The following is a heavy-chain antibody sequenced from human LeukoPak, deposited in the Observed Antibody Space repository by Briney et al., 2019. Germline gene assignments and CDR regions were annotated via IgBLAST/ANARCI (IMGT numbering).Heavy chain of an antibody. CDR1: GYSFTGYY. D-gene: IGHD4-23*01. V-gene: IGHV1-2*06. CDR2: INPNSGGT. Sequence: ASVKVSCKASGYSFTGYYMHWVRQAPGQGLEWTGRINPNSGGTNYAQKFQGRVTMTRDTSISTAYMELSSLRSDDTAVYYCARDLSMTMVVTRDALDIWGQGTMVTVSS. CDR3: ARDLSMTMVVTRDALDI. J-gene: IGHJ3*02.